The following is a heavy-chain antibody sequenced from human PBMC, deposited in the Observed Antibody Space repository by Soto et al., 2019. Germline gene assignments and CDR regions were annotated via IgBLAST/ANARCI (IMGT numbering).Heavy chain of an antibody. CDR2: MNPNSGNT. CDR3: ARGSSSWYGSYYGMDV. CDR1: GYTFTSCD. D-gene: IGHD6-13*01. J-gene: IGHJ6*02. Sequence: GASVKVSCKASGYTFTSCDINWVRQATGQGLEWMGWMNPNSGNTGYAQKFQGRVTMTRNTSISTAYMELSSLRSEDTAVYYCARGSSSWYGSYYGMDVWGQGTTVTVSS. V-gene: IGHV1-8*01.